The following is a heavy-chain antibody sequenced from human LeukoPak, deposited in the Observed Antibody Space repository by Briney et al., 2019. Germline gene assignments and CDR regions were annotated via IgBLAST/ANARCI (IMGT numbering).Heavy chain of an antibody. Sequence: GGSLRLSCAASGFTFSSYAMSWVRQAPGKGLEWVSVISGSGDRAYYADSVEGRFTLSRDNSRNTMYLQMNSLRADDTAAYYCAKDHIGTLSYDILSAFASWGQGTLVTVSS. CDR1: GFTFSSYA. CDR2: ISGSGDRA. CDR3: AKDHIGTLSYDILSAFAS. D-gene: IGHD3-9*01. V-gene: IGHV3-23*01. J-gene: IGHJ4*02.